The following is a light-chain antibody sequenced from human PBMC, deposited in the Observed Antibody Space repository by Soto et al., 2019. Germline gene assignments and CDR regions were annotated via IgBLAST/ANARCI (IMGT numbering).Light chain of an antibody. CDR1: QSVSSY. CDR2: GAS. J-gene: IGKJ5*01. Sequence: DIVLTQSPATLSLSPGERATLSCRASQSVSSYFAWYQQKPGQAPRLLIYGASSRATGIPDRFSGSESGTDFTLTISRLEPEDFAVYICQQYGTSPRTFGQGTRLEIK. V-gene: IGKV3-20*01. CDR3: QQYGTSPRT.